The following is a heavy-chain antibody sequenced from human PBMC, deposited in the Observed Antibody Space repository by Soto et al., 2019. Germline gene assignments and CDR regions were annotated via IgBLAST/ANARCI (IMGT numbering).Heavy chain of an antibody. Sequence: QVQLVQSGAEVKKPGSSVKVSCKASADTFNSYSLSWLRQAPGQRLEWMGGITPVFGTADYAQSFEDRLTITADDSTSTVSIELSSLRSDDTAGYYCARSLEGTTVTNWFDPWGQGALVTVAS. J-gene: IGHJ5*02. CDR3: ARSLEGTTVTNWFDP. D-gene: IGHD4-17*01. CDR1: ADTFNSYS. V-gene: IGHV1-69*01. CDR2: ITPVFGTA.